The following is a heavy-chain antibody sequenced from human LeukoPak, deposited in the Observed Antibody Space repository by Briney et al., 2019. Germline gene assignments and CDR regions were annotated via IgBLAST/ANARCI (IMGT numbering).Heavy chain of an antibody. D-gene: IGHD4-17*01. J-gene: IGHJ3*02. Sequence: PSETLSLTCTVSGGSISSGGYYWSWIRQHPGKGPEWIGYIYYSGSTYYNPSLKSRVTILVDTSKNQFSLKLSSVTAADTAVYYCARDKTTVTTFDIWGQGTMVTVSS. CDR3: ARDKTTVTTFDI. V-gene: IGHV4-31*03. CDR1: GGSISSGGYY. CDR2: IYYSGST.